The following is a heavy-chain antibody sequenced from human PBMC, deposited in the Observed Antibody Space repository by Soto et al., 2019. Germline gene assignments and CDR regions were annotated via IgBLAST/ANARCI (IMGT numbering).Heavy chain of an antibody. CDR3: ARDRNYFDSSGYHGY. Sequence: PGGPLRLSCAASGLTFSSYSMNWVRQAPGKGLEWVSSISSSSSYRYYADSVKGRFTISRDNAKKSLYLQMNSLRAEDTAVYYCARDRNYFDSSGYHGYWGQGTLVTVSS. CDR1: GLTFSSYS. J-gene: IGHJ4*02. CDR2: ISSSSSYR. D-gene: IGHD3-22*01. V-gene: IGHV3-21*01.